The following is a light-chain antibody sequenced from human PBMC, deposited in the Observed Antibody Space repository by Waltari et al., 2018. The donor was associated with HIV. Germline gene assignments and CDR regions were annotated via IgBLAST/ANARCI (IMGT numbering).Light chain of an antibody. CDR3: CSYAGSYTLV. CDR1: SSDAGGYNY. V-gene: IGLV2-11*01. CDR2: EVS. Sequence: QSALTHPRSVSWSPGQSVTISCTGTSSDAGGYNYVSWYQHHPGKDPKLMIYEVSKRPSGGPDRCSGSKSGTTASLTISGLQAEDEADYYCCSYAGSYTLVFGGGTTLTVL. J-gene: IGLJ2*01.